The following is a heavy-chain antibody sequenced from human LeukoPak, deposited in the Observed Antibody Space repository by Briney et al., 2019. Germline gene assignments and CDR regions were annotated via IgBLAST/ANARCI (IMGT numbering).Heavy chain of an antibody. CDR3: ASDSSGYYLDAFDI. CDR2: IYYIGST. J-gene: IGHJ3*02. Sequence: SETLSLTCTVSRGSISSYYWSCIRQPPGKGLEWIGYIYYIGSTNYNPSLKSRVTISVDTSKNQFSLNLSSVTAADTDVYYCASDSSGYYLDAFDIWGQGTMVTVSS. V-gene: IGHV4-59*01. CDR1: RGSISSYY. D-gene: IGHD3-22*01.